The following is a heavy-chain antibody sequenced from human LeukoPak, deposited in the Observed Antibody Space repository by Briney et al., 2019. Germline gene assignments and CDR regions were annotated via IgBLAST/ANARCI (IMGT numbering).Heavy chain of an antibody. J-gene: IGHJ5*02. CDR3: AREVPYYDILTGAKGWFDP. Sequence: SETLSLTCTVSGSSISSYYWSWIRQPPGKGLEWIGYIYYSGSTNYNPSLKSRVTISVDTSKNQFSLKLSSVTAADTAVYYCAREVPYYDILTGAKGWFDPWGQGTLVTVSS. CDR2: IYYSGST. V-gene: IGHV4-59*01. CDR1: GSSISSYY. D-gene: IGHD3-9*01.